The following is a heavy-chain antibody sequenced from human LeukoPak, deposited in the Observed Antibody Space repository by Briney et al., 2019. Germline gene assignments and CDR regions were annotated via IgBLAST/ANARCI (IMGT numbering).Heavy chain of an antibody. J-gene: IGHJ4*02. CDR1: GGSFSGYY. Sequence: PSETLSLTCAVYGGSFSGYYWSWIRQPPGKGLEWIGEINHSGSTNYNPSLKSRVTISVDTSKNQFSLKLSSVTAADTAVYYCASSYSSSWNTDYWGQGTLVTVSS. D-gene: IGHD6-6*01. CDR3: ASSYSSSWNTDY. V-gene: IGHV4-34*01. CDR2: INHSGST.